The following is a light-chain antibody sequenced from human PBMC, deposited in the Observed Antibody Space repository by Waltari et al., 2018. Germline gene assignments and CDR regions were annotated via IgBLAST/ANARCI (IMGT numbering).Light chain of an antibody. CDR3: QSYDSSLSGSGV. Sequence: QSVLTQPPSVSGAPGQRVTISCTGTSSNIRAGYDVHWYQQLPGTAPKVLMYRNNNRPSGVPDRFSGSKSGTSASLAITGLQAEDEADYFCQSYDSSLSGSGVFGGGTRLTVL. CDR1: SSNIRAGYD. J-gene: IGLJ3*02. V-gene: IGLV1-40*01. CDR2: RNN.